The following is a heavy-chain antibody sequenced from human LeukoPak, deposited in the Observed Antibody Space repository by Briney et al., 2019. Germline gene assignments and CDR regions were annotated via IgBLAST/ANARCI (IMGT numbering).Heavy chain of an antibody. J-gene: IGHJ4*02. CDR3: ATTHGAPDF. CDR2: IVVGSGST. CDR1: GFTFIISA. V-gene: IGHV1-58*01. Sequence: AASVKVSCKASGFTFIISAVQWVRQARGQRLEWIGWIVVGSGSTNYAPEFQERVTITWDMSTSTAYMELSSLRSEDTAAYYCATTHGAPDFWGQGTLVTVSS. D-gene: IGHD4-11*01.